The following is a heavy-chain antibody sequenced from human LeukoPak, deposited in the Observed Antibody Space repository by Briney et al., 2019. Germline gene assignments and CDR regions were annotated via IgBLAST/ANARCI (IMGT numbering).Heavy chain of an antibody. V-gene: IGHV3-30-3*01. CDR1: GFTFSSYA. J-gene: IGHJ4*02. Sequence: PGGSLRLSCAASGFTFSSYAMHWVRQAPGKGLEWVAVISYDGSNKYYADSVKGRFTISRDNSKNTLYLRMNSLRAEDTAVYYCARDLTGTTNYWGQGTLVTVSS. D-gene: IGHD1-7*01. CDR2: ISYDGSNK. CDR3: ARDLTGTTNY.